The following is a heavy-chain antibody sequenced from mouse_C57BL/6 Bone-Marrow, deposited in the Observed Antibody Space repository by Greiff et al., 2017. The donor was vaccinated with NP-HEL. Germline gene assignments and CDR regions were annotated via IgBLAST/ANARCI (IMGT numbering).Heavy chain of an antibody. V-gene: IGHV1-42*01. CDR1: GYSFTGYY. CDR3: ARRYRGY. CDR2: INPSTGGT. D-gene: IGHD2-14*01. Sequence: VQLKESGPELVKPGASVKISCKASGYSFTGYYMNWVKQSPEKSLEWIGEINPSTGGTTYNQKFKAKATLTVDKSSSTAYMQLKSLTSEDSAVYYCARRYRGYWGQGTLVTASA. J-gene: IGHJ3*01.